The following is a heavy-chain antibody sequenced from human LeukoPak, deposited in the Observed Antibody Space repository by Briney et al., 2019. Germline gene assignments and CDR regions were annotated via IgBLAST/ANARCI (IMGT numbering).Heavy chain of an antibody. CDR3: ARSYNDYNWFDP. CDR2: VYSRGST. CDR1: GGSISSHY. V-gene: IGHV4-4*07. D-gene: IGHD3-16*01. Sequence: SETLSLTCTVSGGSISSHYWNWIRQPAGKRLEWIGRVYSRGSTNYTPSLKSRVTVSVDNSKNQFSLKLSSVTVADTAVYYCARSYNDYNWFDPWGQGILVTVS. J-gene: IGHJ5*02.